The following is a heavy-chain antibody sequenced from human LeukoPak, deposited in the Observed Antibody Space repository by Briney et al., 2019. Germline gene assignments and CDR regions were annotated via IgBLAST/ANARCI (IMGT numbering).Heavy chain of an antibody. Sequence: SETLSLTCTVSGYSISSGYYWGWIRQPPGKGLEWIGSIYHSGSTYYNPSLKSRVTISVDTSKNQFSLKLSSVTAADTAVYYCARTSGSYSYYYYYMDVWGKGTTVTVSS. CDR1: GYSISSGYY. CDR3: ARTSGSYSYYYYYMDV. CDR2: IYHSGST. D-gene: IGHD1-26*01. J-gene: IGHJ6*03. V-gene: IGHV4-38-2*02.